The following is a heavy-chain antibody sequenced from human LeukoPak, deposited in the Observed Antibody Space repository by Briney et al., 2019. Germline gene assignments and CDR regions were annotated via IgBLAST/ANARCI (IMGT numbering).Heavy chain of an antibody. D-gene: IGHD1-14*01. Sequence: GGSLRLSCAASGFTFSSYSMSWVRQAPGKGLEWVSGISGSGSSTYYADSVKGRFTISRDNSKNTLYLQMNSLSAEDTAVYYCAAYHVSHSESGYWGQGTLVTVSS. CDR2: ISGSGSST. J-gene: IGHJ4*02. CDR1: GFTFSSYS. CDR3: AAYHVSHSESGY. V-gene: IGHV3-23*01.